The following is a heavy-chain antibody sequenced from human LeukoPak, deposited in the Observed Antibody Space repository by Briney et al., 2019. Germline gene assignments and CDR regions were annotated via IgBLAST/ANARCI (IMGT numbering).Heavy chain of an antibody. Sequence: GGSLRLSCAASGFTFSRYGMNWVRQAPGKGLEWVSGISDSGATIYYADSVKGRFTISRDNSRNMLYLQMRSLRPEDTAIYYCAKIRAARPGYWGQGTLVTVSS. CDR3: AKIRAARPGY. CDR1: GFTFSRYG. CDR2: ISDSGATI. D-gene: IGHD6-6*01. J-gene: IGHJ4*02. V-gene: IGHV3-23*01.